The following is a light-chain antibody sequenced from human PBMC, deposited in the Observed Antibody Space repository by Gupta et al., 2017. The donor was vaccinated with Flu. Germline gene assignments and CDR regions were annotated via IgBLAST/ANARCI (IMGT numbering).Light chain of an antibody. Sequence: QSALTQPTSVSGSLGQSITISCPGSSSNVGGNNLVYWYQHLPGKAPKLLISEGGKRPSGISNRFSGSRSGNTASLTISGLQAEDEADYYCCSYAGSRIYVFGTGTRVTVI. CDR2: EGG. CDR3: CSYAGSRIYV. V-gene: IGLV2-23*01. J-gene: IGLJ1*01. CDR1: SSNVGGNNL.